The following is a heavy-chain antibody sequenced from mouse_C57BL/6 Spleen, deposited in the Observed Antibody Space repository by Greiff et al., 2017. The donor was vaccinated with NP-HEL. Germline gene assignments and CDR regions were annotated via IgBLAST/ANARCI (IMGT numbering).Heavy chain of an antibody. CDR1: GFSLTSYG. D-gene: IGHD2-14*01. Sequence: QVQLKESGPGLVQPSPSLSITCKVSGFSLTSYGVHWVRQSPGKGLEWMGVIWRGGSTDNNAAIISRLGISNDKSKSQVFFKMNSLHADDTAIYYCARKGTVSSFDYWGQGTTLTVSS. V-gene: IGHV2-2*01. J-gene: IGHJ2*01. CDR2: IWRGGST. CDR3: ARKGTVSSFDY.